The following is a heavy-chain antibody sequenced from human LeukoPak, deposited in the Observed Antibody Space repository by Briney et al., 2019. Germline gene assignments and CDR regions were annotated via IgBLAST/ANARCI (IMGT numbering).Heavy chain of an antibody. CDR1: GFTFDDYA. D-gene: IGHD6-19*01. Sequence: GGSLRLSCAVSGFTFDDYAMHWVRQAPGKGLEWVSLISGDGGSRYYAGSVKGRFTVSRDSSKNSLHLQMNRLRTEDTAFYYCAKGADPLTWRMTTVAGTRFDFWGQGTLVTVSS. V-gene: IGHV3-43*02. CDR3: AKGADPLTWRMTTVAGTRFDF. J-gene: IGHJ4*02. CDR2: ISGDGGSR.